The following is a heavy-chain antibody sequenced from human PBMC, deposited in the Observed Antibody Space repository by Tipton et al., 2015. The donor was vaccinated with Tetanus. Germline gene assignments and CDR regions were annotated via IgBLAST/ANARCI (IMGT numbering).Heavy chain of an antibody. CDR2: IHHSGLA. V-gene: IGHV4-30-4*08. Sequence: LRLSCTVSGDSMTRYYWSWIRQPPGKGLEWIAFIHHSGLAFSKPSLKSRVSISIDTSQNQFSLRLTSVTAADTAVYFCARNVYTVTNDAFDIWGHGTLVNVSS. D-gene: IGHD4-11*01. J-gene: IGHJ3*02. CDR1: GDSMTRYY. CDR3: ARNVYTVTNDAFDI.